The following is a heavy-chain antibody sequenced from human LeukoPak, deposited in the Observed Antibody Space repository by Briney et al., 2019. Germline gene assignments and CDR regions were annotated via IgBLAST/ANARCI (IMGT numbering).Heavy chain of an antibody. CDR1: GYTFTSYG. Sequence: ASVKGSCKASGYTFTSYGISRVRQAPGQGLEWMGWISAYNGNTNYAQKLQGRVTMTTDTSTSTAYMELRSLRSDDTAVYYCARDGDDYYDSSGVVDYWGQGTLVTVSS. CDR2: ISAYNGNT. V-gene: IGHV1-18*01. CDR3: ARDGDDYYDSSGVVDY. D-gene: IGHD3-22*01. J-gene: IGHJ4*02.